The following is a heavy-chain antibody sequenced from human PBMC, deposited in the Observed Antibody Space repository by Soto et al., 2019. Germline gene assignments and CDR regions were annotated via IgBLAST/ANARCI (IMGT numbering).Heavy chain of an antibody. D-gene: IGHD3-22*01. J-gene: IGHJ4*02. CDR1: GFTFSDHS. CDR2: ISRGRSYT. Sequence: GGSLRLSCAASGFTFSDHSVSWIRQAPGKGLEWVSYISRGRSYTNYADSVKGRFTISRDNAKNSLYLQMNSLRAEDTAVYYCTTDPVTMIVVVPSSGWGQGTLVTSP. CDR3: TTDPVTMIVVVPSSG. V-gene: IGHV3-11*05.